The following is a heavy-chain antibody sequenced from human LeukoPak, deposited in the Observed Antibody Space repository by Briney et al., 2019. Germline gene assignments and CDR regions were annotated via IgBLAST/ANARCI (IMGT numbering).Heavy chain of an antibody. CDR3: AREVTMVRGADYGMDV. CDR1: GFTFSSYS. J-gene: IGHJ6*04. V-gene: IGHV3-21*01. CDR2: ISSSRSYI. D-gene: IGHD3-10*01. Sequence: GGSLRLSCAASGFTFSSYSMNWVRQAPGKGLEWVSSISSSRSYIYYADSVKGRFTISRDNAKNSLYLQMNSLRAEDTAVYYCAREVTMVRGADYGMDVWGKGTTVTVSS.